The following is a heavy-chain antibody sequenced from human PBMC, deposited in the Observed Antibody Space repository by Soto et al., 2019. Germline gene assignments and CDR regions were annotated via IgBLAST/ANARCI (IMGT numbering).Heavy chain of an antibody. V-gene: IGHV4-39*01. CDR1: GVSISGSRYY. CDR3: ARGGIPPSGYGIAYAMDV. CDR2: IYYSGST. J-gene: IGHJ6*02. Sequence: SETLSLTCTVSGVSISGSRYYWGWIRQPPGRGLEWIGNIYYSGSTYYTPALKSRVTLSVDTSKNQFSLNLDSVTAADTAVYYCARGGIPPSGYGIAYAMDVWGQGTTVTVSS. D-gene: IGHD1-26*01.